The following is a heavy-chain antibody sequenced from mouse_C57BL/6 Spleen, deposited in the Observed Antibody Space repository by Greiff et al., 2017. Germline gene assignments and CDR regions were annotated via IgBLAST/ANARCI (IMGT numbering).Heavy chain of an antibody. CDR3: ARVRDGYSAWFAY. CDR1: GYTFTSYW. CDR2: IDPSDSET. Sequence: QVQLQQPGAELVRPGSSVKLSCKASGYTFTSYWMHWVKQRPIQGLEWIGNIDPSDSETHYNQKFKDKATLTVDKSSSTAYMQLSSLTSEDSAVXYCARVRDGYSAWFAYGGQGTLVTVSA. V-gene: IGHV1-52*01. J-gene: IGHJ3*01. D-gene: IGHD2-3*01.